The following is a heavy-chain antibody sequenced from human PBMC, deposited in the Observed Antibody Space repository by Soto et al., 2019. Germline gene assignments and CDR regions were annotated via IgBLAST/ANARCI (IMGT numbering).Heavy chain of an antibody. CDR2: ISSSSSYI. J-gene: IGHJ3*02. D-gene: IGHD3-16*01. Sequence: EVQLVESGGGLVKPGGSLRLSCAASGFTFSSYSMNWVRQAPGKGLEWVSSISSSSSYIYYADSVKGRFTISRDNAKNSLYLQMNSLRAEDTAVYYCARTFVGLDDFDIWCQGTMVTFAS. CDR1: GFTFSSYS. CDR3: ARTFVGLDDFDI. V-gene: IGHV3-21*01.